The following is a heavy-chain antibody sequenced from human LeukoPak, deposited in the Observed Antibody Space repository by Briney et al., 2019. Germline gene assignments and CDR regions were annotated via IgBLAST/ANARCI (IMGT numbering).Heavy chain of an antibody. Sequence: PGRSLRLSCAGSGFSFFNHGMHWVRQAPGRGLEWVAVISFDGTDKYYADSVRGRFTLSRDNSKSTLFLQMNSLRPEDTAMYYCAKPFEYGSSSPGLGFDYWGQGALVTVSS. J-gene: IGHJ4*02. CDR3: AKPFEYGSSSPGLGFDY. CDR1: GFSFFNHG. D-gene: IGHD6-6*01. V-gene: IGHV3-30*18. CDR2: ISFDGTDK.